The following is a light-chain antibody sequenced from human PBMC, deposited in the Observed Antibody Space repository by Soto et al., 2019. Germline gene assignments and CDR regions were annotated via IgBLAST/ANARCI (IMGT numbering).Light chain of an antibody. CDR2: YDD. CDR3: AAWDDSLNGQV. V-gene: IGLV1-36*01. J-gene: IGLJ2*01. Sequence: QSVLTQPPSVSGAPRQRVTISCSGSNSNIGNNAVNWYQQLPGKAPKLLIYYDDLLPSGVSDRFSGSKSGTSAALAISGLQSEDEAGYYCAAWDDSLNGQVFGRGTKVTVL. CDR1: NSNIGNNA.